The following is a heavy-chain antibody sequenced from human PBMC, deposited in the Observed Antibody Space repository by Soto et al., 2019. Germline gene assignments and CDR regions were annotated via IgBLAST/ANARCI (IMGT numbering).Heavy chain of an antibody. CDR1: GGSFSGYY. Sequence: QVQLQQWGAGLLKPSETLSLTCAVYGGSFSGYYWSWIRQPPGKGLEWIGEINHSGSTNYNPSLKSRVTISVDTSKNQFSLKLSSVTAADTAVYYCSLTHSLRVILEWLPNDAFDIWGQGTMVTVSS. CDR2: INHSGST. CDR3: SLTHSLRVILEWLPNDAFDI. V-gene: IGHV4-34*01. J-gene: IGHJ3*02. D-gene: IGHD3-3*01.